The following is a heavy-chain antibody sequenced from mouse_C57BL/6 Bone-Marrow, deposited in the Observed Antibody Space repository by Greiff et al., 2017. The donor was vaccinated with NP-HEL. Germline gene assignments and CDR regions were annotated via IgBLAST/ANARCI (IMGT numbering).Heavy chain of an antibody. Sequence: VQLQQSGAELVRPGASVKLSCTASGFNIKDDYMHWVKQRPEQGLEWIGWIDPENGDTDYASKFQGKATITADPSSNTAYLQLSSLTSEDTAVYYCTFTTVVAWGQGTTLTVSS. V-gene: IGHV14-4*01. CDR2: IDPENGDT. J-gene: IGHJ2*01. CDR3: TFTTVVA. D-gene: IGHD1-1*01. CDR1: GFNIKDDY.